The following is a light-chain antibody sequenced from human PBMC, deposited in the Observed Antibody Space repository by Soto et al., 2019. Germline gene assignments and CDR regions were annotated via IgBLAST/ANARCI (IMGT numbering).Light chain of an antibody. Sequence: IVMPQSPATLSVSAGERSTLSGRSSQSVSSNLAWYQQNPGQAPRLLLYGASTRATGIPARFSGSGSGTEFTLTISSLQSEDFAVYYCQQRSNWPPITFGQGTRLEIK. CDR2: GAS. CDR1: QSVSSN. V-gene: IGKV3-15*01. CDR3: QQRSNWPPIT. J-gene: IGKJ5*01.